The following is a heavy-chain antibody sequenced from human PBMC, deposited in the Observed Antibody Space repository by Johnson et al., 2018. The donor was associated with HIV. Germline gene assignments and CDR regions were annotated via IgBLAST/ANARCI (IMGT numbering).Heavy chain of an antibody. CDR3: ARSPETGDRLWRAFDI. J-gene: IGHJ3*02. V-gene: IGHV3-30-3*01. D-gene: IGHD4-17*01. Sequence: QVQLVESGGGLVQPGGSLRLSCAASGFTFSSYAMHWVRQAPGKGLEWVAVISYDGSNKYYADSVKGRFTISRDNSKNTLYLQMNSLRAEDTAVYYCARSPETGDRLWRAFDIWGQGTMVIISS. CDR2: ISYDGSNK. CDR1: GFTFSSYA.